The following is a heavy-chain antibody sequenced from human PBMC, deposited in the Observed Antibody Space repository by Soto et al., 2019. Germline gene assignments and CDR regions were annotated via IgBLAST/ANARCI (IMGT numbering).Heavy chain of an antibody. D-gene: IGHD3-10*01. Sequence: SETLSLTCTVSGASISVHSYYWTWIRQPPGKGLEWIGSSYYSGTTYFNPSLKSRATISVDTSKNQFSLRLTSVTAADTAIYYCARRVKPTHDYFDPRGQGTLV. J-gene: IGHJ5*02. CDR2: SYYSGTT. V-gene: IGHV4-39*01. CDR1: GASISVHSYY. CDR3: ARRVKPTHDYFDP.